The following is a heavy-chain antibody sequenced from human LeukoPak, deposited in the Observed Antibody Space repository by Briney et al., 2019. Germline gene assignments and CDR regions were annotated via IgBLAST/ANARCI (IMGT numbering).Heavy chain of an antibody. Sequence: PSETLSLTCGVSGGSIDITNYWSWVRQAPGKGLVWIGEIAHDGTINYNPSLRSRVAMSLDRANNQFSLSLTSVTAADTAVYYCTREDRPYCPFAYWGQGVLVTVSS. CDR3: TREDRPYCPFAY. CDR2: IAHDGTI. D-gene: IGHD1-26*01. CDR1: GGSIDITNY. V-gene: IGHV4-4*02. J-gene: IGHJ4*02.